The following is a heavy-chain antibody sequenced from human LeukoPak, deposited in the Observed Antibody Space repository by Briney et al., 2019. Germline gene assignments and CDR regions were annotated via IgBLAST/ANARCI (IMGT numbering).Heavy chain of an antibody. J-gene: IGHJ5*02. CDR2: IYYSGST. V-gene: IGHV4-39*01. CDR3: ARHIPGYCSGGSCYEFYDWFDP. D-gene: IGHD2-15*01. Sequence: PSETLSLTCTVSGGSISSSSYYWAWIRQPPGKGLEWIGSIYYSGSTYYNPSLKSRVTISVDTSKNQFSLKLSSVTAADTAVYYCARHIPGYCSGGSCYEFYDWFDPWGQGTLATVSS. CDR1: GGSISSSSYY.